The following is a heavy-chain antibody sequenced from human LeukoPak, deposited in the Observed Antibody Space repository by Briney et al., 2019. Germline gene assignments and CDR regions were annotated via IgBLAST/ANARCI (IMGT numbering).Heavy chain of an antibody. V-gene: IGHV3-7*03. Sequence: GGSLRLSCAASGFTFSSYWMSWVRQAPGKGLEWVANIKQDGSEKYYVDSVKGRFTISRDNAKNTLYLQMNSLRAEDTALYYCAKASNPIYYYDSSGYFFDYWGQGTLVTVSS. CDR2: IKQDGSEK. CDR1: GFTFSSYW. D-gene: IGHD3-22*01. CDR3: AKASNPIYYYDSSGYFFDY. J-gene: IGHJ4*02.